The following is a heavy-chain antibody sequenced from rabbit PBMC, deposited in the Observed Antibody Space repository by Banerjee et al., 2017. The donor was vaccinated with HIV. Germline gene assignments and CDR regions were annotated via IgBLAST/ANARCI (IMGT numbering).Heavy chain of an antibody. CDR1: GFSFSGGYW. Sequence: QEQLEESGGDLVRPEGSLTLTCTASGFSFSGGYWIYWVRQAPGKGLEWIACIDAGGSGSLAYANWAKGRFTISKTSSTTVTLQMTSLTAADTATYFCARDSDYTGYGVGGYAFDPWGPGTLVTVS. CDR2: IDAGGSGSL. CDR3: ARDSDYTGYGVGGYAFDP. J-gene: IGHJ2*01. V-gene: IGHV1S45*01. D-gene: IGHD7-1*01.